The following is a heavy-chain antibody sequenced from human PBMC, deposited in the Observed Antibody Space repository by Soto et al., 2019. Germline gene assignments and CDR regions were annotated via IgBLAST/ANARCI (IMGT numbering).Heavy chain of an antibody. V-gene: IGHV3-30-3*01. CDR3: ARGDREDIAVVIGVRPGEYGVDV. D-gene: IGHD2-15*01. J-gene: IGHJ6*02. CDR2: ISYDEGNK. CDR1: GFTFRNYA. Sequence: QVQLVESGGGVVQPGRSLRLSCAASGFTFRNYAMHWVRQAPGKGLECVAVISYDEGNKFYRDYVKGRFTISRDNSKNTLYLQINSLRYEDTAVYYCARGDREDIAVVIGVRPGEYGVDVWGQGTTVTVSS.